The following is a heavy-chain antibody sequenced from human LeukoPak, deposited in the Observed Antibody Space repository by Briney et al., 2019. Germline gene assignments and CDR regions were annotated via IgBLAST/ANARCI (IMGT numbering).Heavy chain of an antibody. D-gene: IGHD3-9*01. CDR3: ARGYYDILTGYSLFDY. J-gene: IGHJ4*02. V-gene: IGHV4-61*08. CDR2: IHDSGST. Sequence: SETLSLTCVVSGDSISSGGYSWSWIRQTPGKGLEWIAYIHDSGSTNYNPSLKSRVTISVDTSKNQFSLKLSSVTAADTAVYYCARGYYDILTGYSLFDYWGQGTLVTVSS. CDR1: GDSISSGGYS.